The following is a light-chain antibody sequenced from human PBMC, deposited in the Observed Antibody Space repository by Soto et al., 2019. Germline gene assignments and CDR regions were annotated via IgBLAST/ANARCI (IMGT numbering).Light chain of an antibody. CDR3: QQYDNLPTLT. CDR1: HDFKIS. J-gene: IGKJ4*01. V-gene: IGKV1-33*01. CDR2: DAS. Sequence: DIQMTQSPSSLSAAVVDRVTITCKASHDFKISLNWYQQKPGKAPKLLIYDASNFETGVPSRFSGSGSGTDFTFSISSLQPEDIATYDCQQYDNLPTLTFGGGTKVEIK.